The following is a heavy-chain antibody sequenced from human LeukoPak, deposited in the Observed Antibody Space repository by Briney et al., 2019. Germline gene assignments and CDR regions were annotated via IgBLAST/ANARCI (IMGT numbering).Heavy chain of an antibody. CDR1: GGTFSSYA. D-gene: IGHD3-22*01. J-gene: IGHJ4*02. CDR3: ARTYYYDSSGYGSLLN. Sequence: ASVKVSCKASGGTFSSYAISWVRQAPGQGLEWMGGIIPIFGTASHAQKFQGRVTITTDESTSTAYMELSSLRSEDTAVYYCARTYYYDSSGYGSLLNWGQGTLVTVSS. CDR2: IIPIFGTA. V-gene: IGHV1-69*05.